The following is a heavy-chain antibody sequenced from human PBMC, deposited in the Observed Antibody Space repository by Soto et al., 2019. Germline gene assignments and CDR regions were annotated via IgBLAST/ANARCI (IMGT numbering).Heavy chain of an antibody. CDR2: INPSGGST. CDR1: GYTFTSYY. Sequence: ASVKVSCKASGYTFTSYYMHWVRQAPGQGLEWMGIINPSGGSTSYAQKFQGRVTMTRDTSTSTVYMELSSLRSEDTAVYYCARDPTIETKYYDFWSGYSGMAVWGQGTTVTVSS. D-gene: IGHD3-3*01. V-gene: IGHV1-46*01. J-gene: IGHJ6*02. CDR3: ARDPTIETKYYDFWSGYSGMAV.